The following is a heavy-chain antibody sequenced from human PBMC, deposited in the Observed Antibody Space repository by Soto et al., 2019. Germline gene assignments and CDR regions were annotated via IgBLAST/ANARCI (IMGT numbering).Heavy chain of an antibody. CDR2: ISYDGSNK. V-gene: IGHV3-30-3*01. CDR1: GFTFSSYA. J-gene: IGHJ4*02. CDR3: ARAPYRSYYFDY. Sequence: GGSLRLSCAASGFTFSSYAMHWVRQAPGKGLEWVAVISYDGSNKYYADSVKGRFTISRDDSKNTLYLQMNSLRAEDTAVYYCARAPYRSYYFDYWGQGTLVTVSS.